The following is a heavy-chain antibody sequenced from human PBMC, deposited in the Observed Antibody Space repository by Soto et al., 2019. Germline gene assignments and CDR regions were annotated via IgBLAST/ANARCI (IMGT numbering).Heavy chain of an antibody. V-gene: IGHV3-23*01. J-gene: IGHJ4*02. CDR2: ISGSGYST. CDR3: AREKDHLRGVKYYFEY. D-gene: IGHD3-10*01. Sequence: GGSLRLSCAASGFTFSSYAMSWVRQAPGKGLEWVSAISGSGYSTYYADSVKGRFTTSRDNAKNSLYLQMNSLRAEDTAVYYCAREKDHLRGVKYYFEYWGQGTPVTVSS. CDR1: GFTFSSYA.